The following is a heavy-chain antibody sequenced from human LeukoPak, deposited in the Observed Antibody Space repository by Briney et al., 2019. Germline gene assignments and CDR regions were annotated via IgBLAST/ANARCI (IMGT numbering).Heavy chain of an antibody. D-gene: IGHD3-3*01. CDR2: IYYSGST. CDR3: ARAPRFLEWLSAYYFDY. J-gene: IGHJ4*02. CDR1: GGSISSSSYY. V-gene: IGHV4-39*07. Sequence: SETLSLTCTVSGGSISSSSYYWGWIRQPPGKGLEWIGSIYYSGSTYYNPSLKSRVTISVDTSKNQFSLKLSSVTAADTAVYYCARAPRFLEWLSAYYFDYWGQGTLVTVSS.